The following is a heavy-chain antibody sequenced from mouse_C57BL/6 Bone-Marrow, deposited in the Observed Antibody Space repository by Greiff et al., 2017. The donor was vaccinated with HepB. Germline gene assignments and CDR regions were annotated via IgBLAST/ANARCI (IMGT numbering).Heavy chain of an antibody. J-gene: IGHJ2*01. CDR1: GFSFNTYA. V-gene: IGHV10-1*01. D-gene: IGHD1-1*01. CDR2: IRSKSNNYAT. Sequence: EVKLVESGGGLVQPKGSLKLSCAASGFSFNTYAMNWVRQAPGKGLEWVARIRSKSNNYATYYADSVKDRFTISRDDSESMLYLQMNNLKTEDTAMYYCVREGTTVGYFDYWGQGTTLTVSS. CDR3: VREGTTVGYFDY.